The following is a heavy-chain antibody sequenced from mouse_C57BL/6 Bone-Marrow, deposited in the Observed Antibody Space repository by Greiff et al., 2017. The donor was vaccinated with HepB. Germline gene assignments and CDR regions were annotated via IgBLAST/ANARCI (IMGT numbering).Heavy chain of an antibody. D-gene: IGHD1-1*01. Sequence: VQLQQSGPELVKPGASVKIPCKASGYTFTDYNMDWVKQSHGKSLEWIGDINPNNGGTIYNQKFKGKATLTVDKSSSTAYMELRSLTSEDTAVYYCARTPLYYYGSSPFTEYFDVWGTGTTVTVSS. J-gene: IGHJ1*03. CDR3: ARTPLYYYGSSPFTEYFDV. CDR2: INPNNGGT. CDR1: GYTFTDYN. V-gene: IGHV1-18*01.